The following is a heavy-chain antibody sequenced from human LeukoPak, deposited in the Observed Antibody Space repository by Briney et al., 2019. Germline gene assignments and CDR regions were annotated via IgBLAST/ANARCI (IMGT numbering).Heavy chain of an antibody. J-gene: IGHJ4*02. CDR1: GFTASSYT. CDR3: ARESILGTTTDYFDY. V-gene: IGHV3-48*04. Sequence: PGGSLRLSCEAAGFTASSYTMNWVRQAPGKGLEWVSLISRTTGSIYYADSVRGRFTISRDSAKNSVYLQMNSLRAEDTAIYYCARESILGTTTDYFDYWGQGTRVNVSS. CDR2: ISRTTGSI. D-gene: IGHD1-26*01.